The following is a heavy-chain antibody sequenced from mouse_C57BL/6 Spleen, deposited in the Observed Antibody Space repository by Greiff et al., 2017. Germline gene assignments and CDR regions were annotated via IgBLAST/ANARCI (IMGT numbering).Heavy chain of an antibody. CDR2: IYPGSGST. J-gene: IGHJ2*01. D-gene: IGHD2-2*01. Sequence: QVHVKQSGAELVKPGASVKMSCKASGYTFTSYWITWVKQRPGQGLEWIGDIYPGSGSTNYNEKFKSKATLTVDTSTSTAYMQLSSLTSEDSAVYYCARSTMVTYFDYWGQGTTLTVSS. CDR3: ARSTMVTYFDY. V-gene: IGHV1-55*01. CDR1: GYTFTSYW.